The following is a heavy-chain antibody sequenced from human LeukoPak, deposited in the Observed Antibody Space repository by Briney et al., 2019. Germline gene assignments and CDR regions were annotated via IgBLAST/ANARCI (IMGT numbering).Heavy chain of an antibody. D-gene: IGHD5-24*01. J-gene: IGHJ4*02. CDR1: GGTFSSYA. CDR2: IIPIFGTA. Sequence: SVKVSCKASGGTFSSYAINWVRQAPGQGLEWMGRIIPIFGTANYAQKFQGRVTITTDESTSTAYMELSSLRSEDTAVYYCAREMATRPTFDYWGQGTLVTVSS. CDR3: AREMATRPTFDY. V-gene: IGHV1-69*05.